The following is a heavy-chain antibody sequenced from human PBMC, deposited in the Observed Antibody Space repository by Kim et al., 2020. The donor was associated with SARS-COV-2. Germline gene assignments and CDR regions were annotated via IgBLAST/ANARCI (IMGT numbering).Heavy chain of an antibody. CDR3: ARGGRREGATRIDY. D-gene: IGHD1-26*01. Sequence: SETLSLTCTVSGYSISSGYYWGWIRQPPGKGLEWIGSIYHSGSTYYNPSLKSRVTISVDTSKNQFSLKLSSVTAADTAVYYCARGGRREGATRIDYWGQGTLVTVSS. CDR1: GYSISSGYY. V-gene: IGHV4-38-2*02. CDR2: IYHSGST. J-gene: IGHJ4*02.